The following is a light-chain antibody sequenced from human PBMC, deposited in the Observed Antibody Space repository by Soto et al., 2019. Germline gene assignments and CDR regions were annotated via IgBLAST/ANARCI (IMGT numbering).Light chain of an antibody. CDR3: QQYDNLPPWT. V-gene: IGKV1-33*01. Sequence: DIQMTQSPSSLSASVGDRVTITCQASQDISNYLNWYQQKPGKAPKLLIYDASNLETGVPSRFSGSGSGTDFTLAISRLQPEDIATYYFQQYDNLPPWTFGQGTKVEIK. CDR1: QDISNY. J-gene: IGKJ1*01. CDR2: DAS.